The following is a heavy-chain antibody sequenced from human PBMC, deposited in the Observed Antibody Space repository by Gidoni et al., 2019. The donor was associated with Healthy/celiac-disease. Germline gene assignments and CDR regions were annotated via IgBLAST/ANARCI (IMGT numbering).Heavy chain of an antibody. V-gene: IGHV3-30-3*01. CDR3: ARDHYSNYAFDY. CDR2: ISDDGSNK. CDR1: GFTFSSYA. J-gene: IGHJ4*02. Sequence: QVQLVESGGGVVQPGRSLRLSCAASGFTFSSYAMHWVRQAPGKGLEWVAVISDDGSNKYYADSVKGRFTISRDNSKNTLYLQMNSLRAEDTAVYYCARDHYSNYAFDYWGQGTLVTVSS. D-gene: IGHD4-4*01.